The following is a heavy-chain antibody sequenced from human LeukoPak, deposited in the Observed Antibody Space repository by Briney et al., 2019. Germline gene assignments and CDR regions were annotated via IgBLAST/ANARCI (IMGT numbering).Heavy chain of an antibody. Sequence: GGSLRLSCAASGFTFSNSWMHWVPQAPGKGLVWVSRINKDGSRTWYADSVKGRFTISRDNAKNTLSLQMNSLRAEDTAVYYCADFGSGYWGQGTLVTVSS. CDR2: INKDGSRT. J-gene: IGHJ4*02. CDR1: GFTFSNSW. V-gene: IGHV3-74*01. D-gene: IGHD3-10*01. CDR3: ADFGSGY.